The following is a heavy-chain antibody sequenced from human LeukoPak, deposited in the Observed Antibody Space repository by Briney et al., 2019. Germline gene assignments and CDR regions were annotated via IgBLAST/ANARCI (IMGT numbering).Heavy chain of an antibody. CDR2: IKQDGSEK. Sequence: GGSLRLSCVASGFTISGSWMSWVRQTPGKGLEWVANIKQDGSEKYYVESVKGRFTISRDNAKNMLYLQVNSLRAEDTAVYYCARVRGESPRWFDPWGQGTLVTVSS. CDR1: GFTISGSW. J-gene: IGHJ5*02. D-gene: IGHD3-10*01. CDR3: ARVRGESPRWFDP. V-gene: IGHV3-7*01.